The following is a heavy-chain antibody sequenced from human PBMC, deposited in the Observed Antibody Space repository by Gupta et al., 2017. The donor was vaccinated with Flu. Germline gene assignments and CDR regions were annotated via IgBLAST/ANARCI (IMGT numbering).Heavy chain of an antibody. CDR1: SSYA. J-gene: IGHJ5*02. CDR3: AAWIQLWEGNWFDP. D-gene: IGHD5-18*01. Sequence: SSYAISWVRQAPGQGLEWMGGIIPIFGTANYAQKVQGRVTITADESTSTAYMELSSLRSEDTAVYYCAAWIQLWEGNWFDPWGQGTLVTVSS. V-gene: IGHV1-69*01. CDR2: IIPIFGTA.